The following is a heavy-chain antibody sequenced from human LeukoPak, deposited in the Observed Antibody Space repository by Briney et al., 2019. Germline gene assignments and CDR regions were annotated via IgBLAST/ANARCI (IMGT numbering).Heavy chain of an antibody. D-gene: IGHD1-26*01. Sequence: GGSLRLSCAASGFTFSSYWMRWVRQAPGKGLDWVASINQDGSEKYYVDSVKGRFTISRDNAKNSLYLQRNSLRADDTAVYYCARARGGSNSDYWGQGTLVTVSS. V-gene: IGHV3-7*05. J-gene: IGHJ4*02. CDR3: ARARGGSNSDY. CDR1: GFTFSSYW. CDR2: INQDGSEK.